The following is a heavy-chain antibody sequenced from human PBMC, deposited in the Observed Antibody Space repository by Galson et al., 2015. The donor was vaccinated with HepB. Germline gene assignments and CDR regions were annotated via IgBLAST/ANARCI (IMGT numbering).Heavy chain of an antibody. CDR3: AKSPYNHDRNAYLTAIDY. CDR1: GCSFPHHA. Sequence: SLRLYCAASGCSFPHHAMSWVRQGPGEGLEWVSAVSGSGSDTFYADSVKGRFTISRDNSRNTLYLQMNSLRAEDTAVYYCAKSPYNHDRNAYLTAIDYWGQGTLVAVSS. D-gene: IGHD3-16*01. V-gene: IGHV3-23*01. J-gene: IGHJ4*02. CDR2: VSGSGSDT.